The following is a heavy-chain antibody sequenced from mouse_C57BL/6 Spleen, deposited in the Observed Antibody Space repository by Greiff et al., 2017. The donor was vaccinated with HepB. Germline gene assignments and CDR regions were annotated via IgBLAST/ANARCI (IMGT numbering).Heavy chain of an antibody. CDR3: ARYYDYDGGWYFDV. Sequence: EVNVVESGGGLVQPGGSLSLSCAASGFTFTDYYMSWVRQPPGKALEWLGFIRNKANGYTTEYSASVKGRFTISRDNSQSILYLQMNALRAEDSATYYCARYYDYDGGWYFDVWGTGTTVTVSS. D-gene: IGHD2-4*01. CDR1: GFTFTDYY. V-gene: IGHV7-3*01. CDR2: IRNKANGYTT. J-gene: IGHJ1*03.